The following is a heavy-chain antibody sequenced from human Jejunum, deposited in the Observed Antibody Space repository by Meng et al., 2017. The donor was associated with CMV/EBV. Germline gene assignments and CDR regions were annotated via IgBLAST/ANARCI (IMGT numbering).Heavy chain of an antibody. J-gene: IGHJ4*02. CDR1: GYTFTNYG. CDR3: ARVEVGITSGDY. V-gene: IGHV1-18*01. CDR2: INAYNGDT. Sequence: QAQLSQSVGEVKKPGASVKVSCKASGYTFTNYGITWVRQAPGQGLEWMGWINAYNGDTNYAQTLQGRVTMTTDTSTSTAYMELRSLRSDDTAVYYCARVEVGITSGDYWGQGTLVTVSS. D-gene: IGHD1-26*01.